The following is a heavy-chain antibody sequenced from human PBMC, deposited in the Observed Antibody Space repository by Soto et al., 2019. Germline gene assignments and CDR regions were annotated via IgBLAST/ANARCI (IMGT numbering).Heavy chain of an antibody. V-gene: IGHV3-7*01. CDR1: GFTFISYW. CDR2: IKQDGSEK. J-gene: IGHJ6*03. D-gene: IGHD2-15*01. CDR3: AREYCSGGSCYYPYYYYMDV. Sequence: GGSLRLSCAASGFTFISYWMSWVRQAPGKGLEWVANIKQDGSEKYYVDSVKGRFTISRDNAKNSLYLQMNSLRAEDTAVYYCAREYCSGGSCYYPYYYYMDVWGKGTTVTVSS.